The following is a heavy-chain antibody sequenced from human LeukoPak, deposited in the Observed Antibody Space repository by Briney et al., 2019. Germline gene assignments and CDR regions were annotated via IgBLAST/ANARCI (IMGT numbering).Heavy chain of an antibody. CDR2: IIPIFGTA. CDR3: ARLHSSSSGDFDY. CDR1: GGTFSSYA. V-gene: IGHV1-69*05. J-gene: IGHJ4*02. Sequence: GASVKVSCKASGGTFSSYAISWVRQAPGQGLEWMGGIIPIFGTANYARKFQGRVTITTDESTSTAYMELSSLRSEDTAVYYCARLHSSSSGDFDYWGQGTLVTVSS. D-gene: IGHD6-6*01.